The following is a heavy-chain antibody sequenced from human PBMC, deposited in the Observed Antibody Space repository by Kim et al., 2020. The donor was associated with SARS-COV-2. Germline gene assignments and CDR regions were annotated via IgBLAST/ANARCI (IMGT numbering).Heavy chain of an antibody. D-gene: IGHD3-22*01. J-gene: IGHJ3*01. CDR1: GFSFSTYA. V-gene: IGHV3-23*01. CDR3: ARDAKPHYYDSSGYEAFDV. Sequence: GGSLRLSCEASGFSFSTYAMNWVRQAPGKGLQWVAGVSASGSRTYYAASVKGRFTISRDKSKNILYLQMSSLKVEDTAVYYCARDAKPHYYDSSGYEAFDVWGQGTWVTVS. CDR2: VSASGSRT.